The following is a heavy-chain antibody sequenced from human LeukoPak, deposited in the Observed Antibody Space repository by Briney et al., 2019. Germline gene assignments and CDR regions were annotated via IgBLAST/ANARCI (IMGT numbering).Heavy chain of an antibody. CDR3: ARVAGHRLPFDP. J-gene: IGHJ5*02. Sequence: SETLSLTCAVYGGSFSGYYWSWIRQPPGKGLEWIGEINHSGSTNYNPSLKSRATISVDTSKNQFSLKLSSVTAADTAVYYCARVAGHRLPFDPWGQGTLVTVSS. V-gene: IGHV4-34*01. D-gene: IGHD2-15*01. CDR1: GGSFSGYY. CDR2: INHSGST.